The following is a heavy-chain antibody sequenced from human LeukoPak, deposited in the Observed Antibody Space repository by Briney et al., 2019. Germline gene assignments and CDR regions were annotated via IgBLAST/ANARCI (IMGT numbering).Heavy chain of an antibody. CDR3: AKSSRGYSGYDHY. V-gene: IGHV3-30*18. D-gene: IGHD5-12*01. J-gene: IGHJ4*02. CDR2: ISYDGSNK. Sequence: GRSLRLSCAASGFTFSSYGMHWVRQAPGKGLKWVAVISYDGSNKYYADSVKGRFTISRDNSKNTLYLQMNSLRAEDTAVYYCAKSSRGYSGYDHYWGQGTLVTVSS. CDR1: GFTFSSYG.